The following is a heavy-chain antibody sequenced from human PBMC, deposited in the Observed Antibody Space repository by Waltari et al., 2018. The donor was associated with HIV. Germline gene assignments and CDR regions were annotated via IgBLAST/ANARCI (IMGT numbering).Heavy chain of an antibody. CDR3: ARAAISGATKGAFDI. V-gene: IGHV4-38-2*01. Sequence: QVQLQESGPGLVKPSETLSLTCDVSGYSISSGYFLGWIRQPPGKGLEWIWSLYHSGNTYYNPSLKSRVTKSVDTSKNQFSLKLSSVTAADTAVYYCARAAISGATKGAFDIWGQGTMVTVSS. CDR1: GYSISSGYF. CDR2: LYHSGNT. J-gene: IGHJ3*02. D-gene: IGHD2-21*01.